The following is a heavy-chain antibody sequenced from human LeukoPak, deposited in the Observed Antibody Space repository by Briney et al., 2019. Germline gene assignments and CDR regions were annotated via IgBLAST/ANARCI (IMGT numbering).Heavy chain of an antibody. D-gene: IGHD6-13*01. CDR3: AKDRFSYAAADSLDY. Sequence: GGSLRLSCAASGFSFRHYGMYWVRQAPGKGLEWVSFIRDDGDAQYYADSVKGRFTITRDNSNNALFLQMNGLRAEDTAVYYCAKDRFSYAAADSLDYWGQGTLVTVSS. CDR2: IRDDGDAQ. V-gene: IGHV3-30*02. J-gene: IGHJ4*02. CDR1: GFSFRHYG.